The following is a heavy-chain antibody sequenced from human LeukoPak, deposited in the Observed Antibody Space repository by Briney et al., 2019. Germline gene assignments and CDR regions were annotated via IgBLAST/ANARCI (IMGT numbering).Heavy chain of an antibody. V-gene: IGHV4-39*01. CDR1: GGSISSSSYY. CDR3: AGLLQLRLLSTEYYFDY. J-gene: IGHJ4*02. CDR2: IYYSGST. Sequence: KPSETLSLTCTVSGGSISSSSYYWGWIRQPPGKGLEWIGSIYYSGSTYYNPSLKSRVTISVDTSKNQFSLKLSSVTAADTAVYYCAGLLQLRLLSTEYYFDYWGQGTLVTVSS. D-gene: IGHD5-18*01.